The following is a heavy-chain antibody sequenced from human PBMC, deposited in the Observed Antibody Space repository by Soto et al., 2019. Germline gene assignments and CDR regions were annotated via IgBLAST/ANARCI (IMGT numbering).Heavy chain of an antibody. CDR1: GFTFSSYA. J-gene: IGHJ3*02. D-gene: IGHD7-27*01. CDR2: ISGSGGST. CDR3: AKANWGSGSFAVDAFDI. V-gene: IGHV3-23*01. Sequence: GGSLRLSCAASGFTFSSYAMSWVRQAPGKGLEWVSAISGSGGSTYYADSVKGRFTISRDNSKNTLYLQMNSLRAEDTAVYYCAKANWGSGSFAVDAFDIWGQGTMVTVSS.